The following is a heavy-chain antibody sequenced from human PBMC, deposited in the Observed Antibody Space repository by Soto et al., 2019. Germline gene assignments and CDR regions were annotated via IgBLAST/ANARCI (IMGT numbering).Heavy chain of an antibody. V-gene: IGHV4-59*01. CDR2: IYYSGST. CDR1: GGSISSYY. CDR3: ARAARDGYNFYGRGAFDI. J-gene: IGHJ3*02. Sequence: SETLSLTCTVSGGSISSYYWIWIRQPPGKGLEWIGYIYYSGSTNYNPSLKSRVTISVDTSKNQFSLKLSSVTAADTAVYYCARAARDGYNFYGRGAFDIWGQGTMVTVSS. D-gene: IGHD5-12*01.